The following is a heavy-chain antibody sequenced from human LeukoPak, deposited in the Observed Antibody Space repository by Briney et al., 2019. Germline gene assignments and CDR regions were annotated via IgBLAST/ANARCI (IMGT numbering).Heavy chain of an antibody. CDR1: GGSFSGYY. V-gene: IGHV4-34*01. CDR2: INHSGST. D-gene: IGHD1-26*01. CDR3: ARSWEPSFSFFDY. Sequence: SETLSLTCAVYGGSFSGYYWSWIRQPPGKGLEWIGEINHSGSTNYNPSLKSRVTISVDTSKNQFSLKLSSVTAADTAVYYCARSWEPSFSFFDYWGQGTLVTVSS. J-gene: IGHJ4*02.